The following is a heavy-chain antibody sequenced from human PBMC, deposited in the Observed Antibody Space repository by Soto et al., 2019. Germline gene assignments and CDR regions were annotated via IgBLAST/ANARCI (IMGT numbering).Heavy chain of an antibody. Sequence: QVQLVQSGAEVKKPGSSVKVSCKASGGTFSSYAISWVRQAPGQGLEWMGGIIPILGPGNSAQKFQGRVTFPAAESTSSAYIELSRVRSEDTAVYYCGRVLPSGSDSSSLRDWHQKGAWYYYYGMDVWGQGTTVTVSS. V-gene: IGHV1-69*01. CDR1: GGTFSSYA. CDR2: IIPILGPG. CDR3: GRVLPSGSDSSSLRDWHQKGAWYYYYGMDV. J-gene: IGHJ6*02. D-gene: IGHD3-10*01.